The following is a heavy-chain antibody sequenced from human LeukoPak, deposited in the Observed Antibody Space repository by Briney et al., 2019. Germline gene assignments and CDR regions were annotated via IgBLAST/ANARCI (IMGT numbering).Heavy chain of an antibody. Sequence: SETLSLTCTVSGDSVSIYYWSWIRQPPGKGLEWIGYIYYRGNTDYNPSLKSRVTMAVDTSKNQFSLKVSSVTAADTAVYYCARAGNNWSFDYWGQGTLVTVSS. CDR2: IYYRGNT. CDR1: GDSVSIYY. CDR3: ARAGNNWSFDY. V-gene: IGHV4-59*02. D-gene: IGHD1-1*01. J-gene: IGHJ4*02.